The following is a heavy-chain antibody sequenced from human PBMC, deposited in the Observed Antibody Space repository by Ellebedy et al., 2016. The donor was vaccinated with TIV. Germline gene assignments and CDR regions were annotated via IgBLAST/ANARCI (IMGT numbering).Heavy chain of an antibody. Sequence: GGSLRLXCEGSGFPFSSYWMHWVRQVPGKGLVWVSRINRDGGSITYANFVKGRFTTSRDNAKKTLFLQMNSLTAEDTAVYYCARDVRYSLDVWGQGTTVTVSS. CDR2: INRDGGSI. CDR3: ARDVRYSLDV. V-gene: IGHV3-74*01. D-gene: IGHD1-26*01. J-gene: IGHJ6*02. CDR1: GFPFSSYW.